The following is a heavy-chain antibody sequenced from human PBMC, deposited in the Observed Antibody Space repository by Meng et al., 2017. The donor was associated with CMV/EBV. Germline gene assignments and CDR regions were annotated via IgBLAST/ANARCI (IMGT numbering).Heavy chain of an antibody. V-gene: IGHV3-21*01. CDR3: ARDRVEMATINYFDY. D-gene: IGHD5-24*01. CDR1: GFTFSSYS. J-gene: IGHJ4*02. Sequence: EVQLVESGGXLVKPGGXLRLPGAASGFTFSSYSMNWVRQAPGRGLEWVSSISSSSSYIYYADSVKGRFTISRDNAKNSLYLQMNSLRAEDTAVYYCARDRVEMATINYFDYWGQGTLGTVAS. CDR2: ISSSSSYI.